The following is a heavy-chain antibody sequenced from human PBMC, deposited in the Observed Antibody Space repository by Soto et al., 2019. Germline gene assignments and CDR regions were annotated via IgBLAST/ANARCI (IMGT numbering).Heavy chain of an antibody. CDR1: GASITSTTYF. V-gene: IGHV4-39*01. CDR2: IYYSGRT. Sequence: SETLSLTCTLSGASITSTTYFWAWIRQPPGKGLEWFGSIYYSGRTYYNPSLRSRVTISVDRSKNQFSLTMSSVTAADTAVYYCAKNLPRTGRFDYWGQGTSVTVS. J-gene: IGHJ4*02. CDR3: AKNLPRTGRFDY.